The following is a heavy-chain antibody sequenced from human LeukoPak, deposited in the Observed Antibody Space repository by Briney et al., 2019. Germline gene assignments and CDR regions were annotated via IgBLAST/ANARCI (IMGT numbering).Heavy chain of an antibody. Sequence: GGSLRLSCTASGFTFTTAWMSWVRQAPGKGLEWVSYISSSGSTIYYADSVKGRFTISRDNAKNSLYLQMNSLRAEDTAVYYCAELGITMIGGVWGKGTTVTISS. V-gene: IGHV3-48*04. CDR1: GFTFTTAW. CDR3: AELGITMIGGV. D-gene: IGHD3-10*02. J-gene: IGHJ6*04. CDR2: ISSSGSTI.